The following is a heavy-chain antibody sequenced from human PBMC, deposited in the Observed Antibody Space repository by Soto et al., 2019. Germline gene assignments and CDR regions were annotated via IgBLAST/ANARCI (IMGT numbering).Heavy chain of an antibody. CDR2: TSYDGSNK. CDR1: GFTFSAYA. J-gene: IGHJ4*02. V-gene: IGHV3-30-3*01. D-gene: IGHD2-21*01. CDR3: AGLGETAYFDS. Sequence: QVQLVESGGGVVQPGRSLRLSCAASGFTFSAYAMHWVRQAPGKGLEWVAVTSYDGSNKYYADSVKGRFTISRDNSRNSLDLQIDSLRAVDTAVYYCAGLGETAYFDSWGQGTLVTVSS.